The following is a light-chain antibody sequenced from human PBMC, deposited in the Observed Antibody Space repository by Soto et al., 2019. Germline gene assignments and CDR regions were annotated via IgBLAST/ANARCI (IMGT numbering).Light chain of an antibody. CDR1: QSIATY. CDR3: QQSYIIRWS. V-gene: IGKV1-39*01. CDR2: AAS. J-gene: IGKJ1*01. Sequence: DIEMTQSPSSLSVSVGDSVTINCRTSQSIATYLNWYQQKPGKAPKLLIYAASSLQSGVPSRFSGSGSGTEFTLTITSLRHDDFATYYCQQSYIIRWSFGQGTKVEIK.